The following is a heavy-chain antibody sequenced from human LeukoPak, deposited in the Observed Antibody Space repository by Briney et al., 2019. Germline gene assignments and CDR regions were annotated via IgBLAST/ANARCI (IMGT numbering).Heavy chain of an antibody. CDR1: GFTFSSYS. V-gene: IGHV3-21*01. D-gene: IGHD4-11*01. CDR2: ISSSSSYI. J-gene: IGHJ2*01. Sequence: GGSLRLSCAASGFTFSSYSMNWVRQAPGKGLEWVSSISSSSSYIYYADSVKGRFTISRDNAKNSLYLQMNSLRAEDTAVYYCARPTLLTTGLYWYFDLWGRGTLVTVSS. CDR3: ARPTLLTTGLYWYFDL.